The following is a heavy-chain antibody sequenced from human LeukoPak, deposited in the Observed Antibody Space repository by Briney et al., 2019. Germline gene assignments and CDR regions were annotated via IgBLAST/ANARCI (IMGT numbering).Heavy chain of an antibody. V-gene: IGHV3-48*03. CDR2: ISSSGSTI. Sequence: GGSLRLSCAASGFTFSSYEMNWVRQAPGKGLEWVSYISSSGSTIYYADSVKGRFTISRDNAKNSLYLQMNSLRAEDTAVYYCARDHDYGDYGRGYMDVWGKGTTVTVSS. D-gene: IGHD4-17*01. J-gene: IGHJ6*03. CDR3: ARDHDYGDYGRGYMDV. CDR1: GFTFSSYE.